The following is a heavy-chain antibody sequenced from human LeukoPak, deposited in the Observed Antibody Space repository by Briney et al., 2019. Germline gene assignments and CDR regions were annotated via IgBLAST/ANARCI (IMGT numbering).Heavy chain of an antibody. CDR2: ISAYNANT. V-gene: IGHV1-18*01. CDR3: ARDTGKGRFLEWLLPTASFDY. Sequence: ASVKVSCKASGYTFTSYGISWVRQAPGQGLEWMGWISAYNANTNYARKLQGRVTMTTDTSTSTAYMELRSLRSDDTAVYYCARDTGKGRFLEWLLPTASFDYWGQGTLVTVSS. CDR1: GYTFTSYG. J-gene: IGHJ4*02. D-gene: IGHD3-3*01.